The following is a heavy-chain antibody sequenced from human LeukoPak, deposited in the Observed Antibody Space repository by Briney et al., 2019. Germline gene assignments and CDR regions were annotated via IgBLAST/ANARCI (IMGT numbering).Heavy chain of an antibody. D-gene: IGHD2/OR15-2a*01. CDR3: ARRGSTYS. J-gene: IGHJ4*02. V-gene: IGHV3-7*03. CDR1: GFSFSGYW. Sequence: GGSLRLSCAASGFSFSGYWMTWVRQAPGKGLEWVANIKEDGSEKYYADFVRGRFTISRDNAKNSLDLQMNSLRAEDTAVYYCARRGSTYSWGQGTLVTVSS. CDR2: IKEDGSEK.